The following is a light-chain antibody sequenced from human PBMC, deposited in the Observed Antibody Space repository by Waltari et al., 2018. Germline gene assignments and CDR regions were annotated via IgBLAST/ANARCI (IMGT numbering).Light chain of an antibody. J-gene: IGKJ2*01. Sequence: EIVMTQSPATLSVSQGERATLSCRASQSVSSNLAWYQQKPGQAPRLLIYGASTRATGIPARFSGSGAGTEFTLTLSSMQSEDFAVYYCQQYNNWPLYTFGQGTKLEIK. CDR3: QQYNNWPLYT. CDR2: GAS. CDR1: QSVSSN. V-gene: IGKV3-15*01.